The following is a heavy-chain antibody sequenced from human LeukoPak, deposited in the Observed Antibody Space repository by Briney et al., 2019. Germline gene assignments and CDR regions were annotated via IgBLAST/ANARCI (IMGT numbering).Heavy chain of an antibody. CDR2: IYYSGST. CDR1: GGSISSYY. CDR3: ARLGVGATEGSGAFDI. D-gene: IGHD1-26*01. V-gene: IGHV4-59*08. J-gene: IGHJ3*02. Sequence: SETLSLTCTVSGGSISSYYWSWIRQPPGKGLEWLGYIYYSGSTNYNPSLKSRVTISVDTSKNQFPLKLSSVTAADTAVYYCARLGVGATEGSGAFDIWGQGTMVTVSS.